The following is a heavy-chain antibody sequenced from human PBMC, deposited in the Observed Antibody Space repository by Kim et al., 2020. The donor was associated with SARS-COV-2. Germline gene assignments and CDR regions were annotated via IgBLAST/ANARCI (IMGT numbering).Heavy chain of an antibody. Sequence: GGSLRLSCAASGFTLSNNVMSWVGQAPGRGLEWVSTIRSRASAETTYYADSVNGRFTIFRDISKKTLYLELKSLRDDETALYYCEKDRGGSEWPVFDDWG. CDR2: IRSRASAETT. CDR3: EKDRGGSEWPVFDD. J-gene: IGHJ3*01. V-gene: IGHV3-23*01. CDR1: GFTLSNNV. D-gene: IGHD3-10*01.